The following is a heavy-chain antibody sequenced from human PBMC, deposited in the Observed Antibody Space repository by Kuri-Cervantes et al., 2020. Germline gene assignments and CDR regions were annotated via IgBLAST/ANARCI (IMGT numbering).Heavy chain of an antibody. CDR3: AREDYDFWSGYRYYGMDV. V-gene: IGHV3-33*01. CDR2: IWYDGSNK. D-gene: IGHD3-3*01. Sequence: GESLKISCAASGFTFSSYGMHWVRQAPGKGLEWVAVIWYDGSNKYYADSVKGRSTISRDNSKNTLYLQMNSLRAEDTAVYYCAREDYDFWSGYRYYGMDVWGQGTTVTVSS. J-gene: IGHJ6*02. CDR1: GFTFSSYG.